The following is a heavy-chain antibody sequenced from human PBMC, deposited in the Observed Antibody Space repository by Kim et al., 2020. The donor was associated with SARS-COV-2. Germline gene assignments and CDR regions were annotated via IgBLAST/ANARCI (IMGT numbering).Heavy chain of an antibody. CDR3: ATYGGNSVAY. J-gene: IGHJ4*02. CDR2: ISVYKGNT. Sequence: SVKVSCKASGYTFTNYDINWVRQAPGQGLEWMGWISVYKGNTNYAKNLQGRVTMTTDRSTSTAYMELRGLRSDDTAVYYCATYGGNSVAYWGQGTLVTVSS. V-gene: IGHV1-18*01. CDR1: GYTFTNYD. D-gene: IGHD2-21*02.